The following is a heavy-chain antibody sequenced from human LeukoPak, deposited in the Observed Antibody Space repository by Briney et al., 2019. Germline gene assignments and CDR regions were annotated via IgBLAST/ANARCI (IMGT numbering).Heavy chain of an antibody. J-gene: IGHJ4*02. Sequence: SETLSLTCAVYGGSFSGYYWNWIRQPPGKGLEWIGGINHSGSTNYNPSLKSRVTISVHTSKNQFSLKLSSVTAADTAVYYCACTAGYWGQGTLVTVSS. CDR1: GGSFSGYY. D-gene: IGHD2-8*01. V-gene: IGHV4-34*01. CDR2: INHSGST. CDR3: ACTAGY.